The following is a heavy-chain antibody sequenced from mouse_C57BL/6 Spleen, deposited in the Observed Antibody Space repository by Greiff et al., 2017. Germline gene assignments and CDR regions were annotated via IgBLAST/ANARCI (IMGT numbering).Heavy chain of an antibody. CDR2: IDPSDSET. J-gene: IGHJ2*01. V-gene: IGHV1-52*01. CDR3: AREGGNPYFDY. Sequence: QVQLKQPGAELVRPGSSVKLSCKASGYTFTSYWMHWVKQRPIQGLEWIGNIDPSDSETHYNQKFKDKATLTVDKSSSTAYMQLSSLTSEDSAVYYCAREGGNPYFDYWGQGTTLTVSS. CDR1: GYTFTSYW.